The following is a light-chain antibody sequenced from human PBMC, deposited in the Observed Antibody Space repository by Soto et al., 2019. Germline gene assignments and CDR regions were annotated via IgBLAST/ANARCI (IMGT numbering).Light chain of an antibody. CDR3: QQYGSSPPRT. CDR2: GAS. J-gene: IGKJ2*01. V-gene: IGKV3-20*01. Sequence: ETVLTQSPVTLSLSPGERATLSCWASQSVISNYLAWYQQRPGQPPRLLIYGASNRATGIPDRFSGTGSGTDLTLTISRLEPEDFAVYYCQQYGSSPPRTFGQGTKLEIK. CDR1: QSVISNY.